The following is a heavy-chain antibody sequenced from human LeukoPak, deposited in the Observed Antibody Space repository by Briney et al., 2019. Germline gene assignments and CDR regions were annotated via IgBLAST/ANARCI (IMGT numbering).Heavy chain of an antibody. V-gene: IGHV3-74*01. CDR1: GFTFSSYW. J-gene: IGHJ3*02. D-gene: IGHD5-18*01. CDR2: INSDGSRI. Sequence: GGSLRLSCAASGFTFSSYWMHWVRQAPGKGLVWVSRINSDGSRINYADSVKGRFTISRDNAKNTLYLQMNSLRAEDTAVYYCAKGIHLWYDAFDIWGQGTMVTVSS. CDR3: AKGIHLWYDAFDI.